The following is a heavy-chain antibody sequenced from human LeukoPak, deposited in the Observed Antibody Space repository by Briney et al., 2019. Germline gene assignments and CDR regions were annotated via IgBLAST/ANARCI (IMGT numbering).Heavy chain of an antibody. Sequence: ASVKVSCKASGYTFTSYGISWVRQAPGQGLEWMGWISACNGNTNYAQKLQGRVTMTTDTSTSTAYMELRRLRSDDTAVYYCARVVRPTVIWNYYYYYYMDVWGKGTTVTVSS. D-gene: IGHD3-16*02. CDR2: ISACNGNT. J-gene: IGHJ6*03. V-gene: IGHV1-18*01. CDR3: ARVVRPTVIWNYYYYYYMDV. CDR1: GYTFTSYG.